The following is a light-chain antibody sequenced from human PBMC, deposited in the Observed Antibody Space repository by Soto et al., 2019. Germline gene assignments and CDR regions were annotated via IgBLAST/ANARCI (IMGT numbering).Light chain of an antibody. CDR1: QSVDSN. CDR2: GAS. V-gene: IGKV3D-15*01. Sequence: EIVMTQSPATLSVSPGERATLSCRASQSVDSNLAWYQQKPCQAPRLLIFGASTRATGIPARFSGSGSGTDFTLTISSLQSEDFGVYFCQQYDKWPLTFGGGTKVEIK. CDR3: QQYDKWPLT. J-gene: IGKJ4*01.